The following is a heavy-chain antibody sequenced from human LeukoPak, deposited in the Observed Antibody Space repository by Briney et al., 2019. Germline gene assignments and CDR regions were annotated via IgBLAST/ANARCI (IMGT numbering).Heavy chain of an antibody. V-gene: IGHV3-30*02. D-gene: IGHD2-2*02. Sequence: GGSLRLSCAASGFTFSSYGMHWVRQAPGKGLEWVAFIRYDGSNKYYADSVKGRFTISRDNSKNTLYLQMHSLRAEDTAVYYCARYTNTWYYFHMDVWGKGTTVTVSS. J-gene: IGHJ6*03. CDR1: GFTFSSYG. CDR2: IRYDGSNK. CDR3: ARYTNTWYYFHMDV.